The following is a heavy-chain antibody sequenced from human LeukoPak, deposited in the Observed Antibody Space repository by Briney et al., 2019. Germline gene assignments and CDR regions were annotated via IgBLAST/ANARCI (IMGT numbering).Heavy chain of an antibody. CDR1: GFTFSSYT. CDR2: ISGDGGTT. Sequence: GGSLRLSCATSGFTFSSYTMSWVRQAPGKGLEWVSIISGDGGTTFYADSVKGRFTISRDNSKNTLYLQMNSLRVDATAVYYCASRPLSTQLRYFENWGQGTLVTVSS. D-gene: IGHD3-9*01. CDR3: ASRPLSTQLRYFEN. J-gene: IGHJ4*02. V-gene: IGHV3-23*01.